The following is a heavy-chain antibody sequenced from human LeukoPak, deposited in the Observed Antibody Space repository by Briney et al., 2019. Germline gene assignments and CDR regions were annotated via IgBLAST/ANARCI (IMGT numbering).Heavy chain of an antibody. CDR3: ARHRFNWNDDDAFDI. J-gene: IGHJ3*02. Sequence: SETLSLTCTVSGGSISSSSYYWGWIRQPPGKGLEWIGSIYYSGSTYYNPSLKSRVTISVDTSKNQFSLKLSSVTATDTAVYYCARHRFNWNDDDAFDIWGQGTMVTVSS. D-gene: IGHD1-1*01. CDR2: IYYSGST. V-gene: IGHV4-39*01. CDR1: GGSISSSSYY.